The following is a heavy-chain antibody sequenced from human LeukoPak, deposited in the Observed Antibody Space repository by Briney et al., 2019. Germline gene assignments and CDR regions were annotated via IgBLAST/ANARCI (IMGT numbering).Heavy chain of an antibody. J-gene: IGHJ4*02. Sequence: SETLSLTCTVSGGSISGSYWNWIRQPPGKGLEWIGYIYYSGATYYSPSLKSRVTISVDTSKNQFSLKLSSVTAADTAVYYCARGSAVRPGGYYWGQGTLVTVSS. CDR1: GGSISGSY. CDR3: ARGSAVRPGGYY. V-gene: IGHV4-59*12. CDR2: IYYSGAT. D-gene: IGHD4-23*01.